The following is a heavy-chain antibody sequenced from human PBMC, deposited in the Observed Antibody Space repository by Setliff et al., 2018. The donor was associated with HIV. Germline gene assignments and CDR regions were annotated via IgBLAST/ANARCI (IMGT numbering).Heavy chain of an antibody. D-gene: IGHD3-10*01. CDR3: ARVGYHGSGRYSFDY. V-gene: IGHV4-59*01. CDR2: IYNSGYS. CDR1: GVSISNYY. J-gene: IGHJ4*02. Sequence: PSETLSLTCEVSGVSISNYYWSWIRQPPGKGLEWIGYIYNSGYSNSKPSLKSRVTISLDTSKNHFSLKLSSVTAADTAVYYCARVGYHGSGRYSFDYWGQGTLVTVSS.